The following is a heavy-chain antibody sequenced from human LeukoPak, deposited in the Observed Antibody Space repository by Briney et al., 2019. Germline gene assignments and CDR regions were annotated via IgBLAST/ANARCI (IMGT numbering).Heavy chain of an antibody. CDR2: INSDGSST. CDR3: ARANYYGSGRAAFDI. Sequence: PGGSLRLSCASSGFTLSSYWMHWVRQAPGKGPVWVSRINSDGSSTSYADSVKGRFTIPRDNAKNTLYLQMNSLRAEDTAVYYCARANYYGSGRAAFDIWGQGTMVTVSS. CDR1: GFTLSSYW. D-gene: IGHD3-10*01. J-gene: IGHJ3*02. V-gene: IGHV3-74*01.